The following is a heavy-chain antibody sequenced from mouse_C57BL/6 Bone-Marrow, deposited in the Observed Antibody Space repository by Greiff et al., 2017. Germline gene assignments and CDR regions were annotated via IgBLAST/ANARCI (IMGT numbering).Heavy chain of an antibody. V-gene: IGHV14-4*01. Sequence: VQLQQSGAELVSPGASVKLSCTASGFNIKDDYIHWVKQRPEQGLEWIGWIDPEIGDTSYASKFQGKATITSDTSANTAYLQLCSQTSEDTAVYYCTTIDGDYLYFWGQGTPLTVAS. CDR1: GFNIKDDY. D-gene: IGHD2-3*01. J-gene: IGHJ2*01. CDR2: IDPEIGDT. CDR3: TTIDGDYLYF.